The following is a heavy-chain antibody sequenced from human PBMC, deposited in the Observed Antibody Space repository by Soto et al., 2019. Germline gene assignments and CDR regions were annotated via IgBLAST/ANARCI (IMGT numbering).Heavy chain of an antibody. D-gene: IGHD3-3*01. Sequence: SYTLSNTCDVSGSSIISGYYWGWIRQPPGKGLEWIGSIYHSGSTNYKSSLKSRVTISVDTSKNQFSLKLRSVTAADTAVYYCARTWSNYDFWEVWGQGSTVTVSS. CDR2: IYHSGST. J-gene: IGHJ6*02. CDR3: ARTWSNYDFWEV. V-gene: IGHV4-38-2*01. CDR1: GSSIISGYY.